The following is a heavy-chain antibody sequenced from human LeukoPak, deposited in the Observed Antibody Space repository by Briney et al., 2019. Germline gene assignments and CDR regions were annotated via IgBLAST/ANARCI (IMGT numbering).Heavy chain of an antibody. D-gene: IGHD3-3*01. CDR3: ARVEAHYYYGMDV. Sequence: SETLSLTCTVSGGSISSGGYYWSWIRQHPGKGLEWIGYIYYSGSTYYNPSLKSRVTIPVDASKNQFSLKLSSVTAADTAVYYCARVEAHYYYGMDVWGQGTTVTVSS. V-gene: IGHV4-31*03. CDR2: IYYSGST. J-gene: IGHJ6*02. CDR1: GGSISSGGYY.